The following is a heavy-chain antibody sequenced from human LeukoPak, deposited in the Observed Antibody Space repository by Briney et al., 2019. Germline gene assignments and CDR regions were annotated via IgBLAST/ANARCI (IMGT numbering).Heavy chain of an antibody. V-gene: IGHV3-23*01. CDR1: GITLSNYG. Sequence: PGGSLRLSCAVSGITLSNYGMSWVRQAPGKGREWVAGISDSAGRTKYADSVRGGFTISRDNPKSTLSLQMNSLRAEDTAVYFCAKRGVVIRVILVGFHKEAYYFDSWGQGALVTVSS. D-gene: IGHD3-22*01. CDR3: AKRGVVIRVILVGFHKEAYYFDS. CDR2: ISDSAGRT. J-gene: IGHJ4*02.